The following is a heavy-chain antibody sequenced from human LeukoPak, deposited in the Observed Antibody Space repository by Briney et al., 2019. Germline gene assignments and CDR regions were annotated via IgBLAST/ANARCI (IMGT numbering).Heavy chain of an antibody. D-gene: IGHD5-12*01. CDR1: GGSISSSGYY. Sequence: PSETLSLTCTVSGGSISSSGYYWGWIRQPPGKGLEWIGSMYYSGSTNYNPSLKSRVTISVDTSKNQFSLKLSSVTAADTAVYYCARVSGYDWESFYDYWGQGILVTVSS. CDR2: MYYSGST. CDR3: ARVSGYDWESFYDY. J-gene: IGHJ4*02. V-gene: IGHV4-39*07.